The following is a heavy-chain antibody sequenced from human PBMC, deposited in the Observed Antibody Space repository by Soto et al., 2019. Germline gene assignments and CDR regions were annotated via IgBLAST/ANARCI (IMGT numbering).Heavy chain of an antibody. CDR2: ISSSGSYI. CDR1: GFTFSTYS. D-gene: IGHD5-12*01. CDR3: ARDHHRYSGYDYVDY. V-gene: IGHV3-21*04. Sequence: PGGSLRLSCAASGFTFSTYSMNWVRQAPGKGLEWVSSISSSGSYIYYADSVKGRFTISRDNAKNSLYLQMNSLRADDTAVYYCARDHHRYSGYDYVDYWGQGTLVTFSS. J-gene: IGHJ4*02.